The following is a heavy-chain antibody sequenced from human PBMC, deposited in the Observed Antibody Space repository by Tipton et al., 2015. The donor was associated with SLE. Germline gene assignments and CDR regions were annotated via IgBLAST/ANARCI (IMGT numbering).Heavy chain of an antibody. CDR1: GGSVSSGSYY. CDR3: ARADPFGVVIWGY. J-gene: IGHJ4*02. D-gene: IGHD3-3*01. Sequence: TLSLTCTVSGGSVSSGSYYWSWIRQPPGKGLEWIGYIYTSGSTNYNPSLKSRVTISVDTSKNQFSLKLSSVTAADTAVYYCARADPFGVVIWGYWGQGTLVTVSS. CDR2: IYTSGST. V-gene: IGHV4-61*01.